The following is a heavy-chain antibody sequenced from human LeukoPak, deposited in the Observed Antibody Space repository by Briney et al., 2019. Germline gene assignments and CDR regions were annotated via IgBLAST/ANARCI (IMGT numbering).Heavy chain of an antibody. CDR3: AKDPFDYSNYPHTAGFDY. Sequence: AGSLRLSCAASRFTFSSYGMHWVRQAPGKGLEWVAVISYDGSIKYYADSVKGRFTISRDNSKNTLYLQMNSLRTEDTAVYYCAKDPFDYSNYPHTAGFDYWGQGTLVTVSS. CDR1: RFTFSSYG. J-gene: IGHJ4*02. D-gene: IGHD4-11*01. CDR2: ISYDGSIK. V-gene: IGHV3-30*18.